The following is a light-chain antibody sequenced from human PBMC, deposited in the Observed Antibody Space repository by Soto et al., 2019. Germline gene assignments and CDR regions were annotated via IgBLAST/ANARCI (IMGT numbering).Light chain of an antibody. V-gene: IGLV2-14*01. J-gene: IGLJ1*01. CDR2: DVS. CDR1: SSDVGDYNY. CDR3: SSYTSSSTYV. Sequence: QSALTQPASVSGSPGQSITISCTGTSSDVGDYNYVSWYQHHPGKAPRLMTYDVSNRPSGVSKRFSGSKSGNTASLTISGLQPEDEADYYCSSYTSSSTYVFGTGTKLTVL.